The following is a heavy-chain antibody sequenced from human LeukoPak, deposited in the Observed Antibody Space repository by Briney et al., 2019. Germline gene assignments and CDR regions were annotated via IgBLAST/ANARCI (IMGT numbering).Heavy chain of an antibody. CDR2: IYYSGST. CDR3: AIAEYSSSSLEDYFDY. J-gene: IGHJ4*02. Sequence: PSETLSLTCTVSGGSISSSSYYWGWIRQPPGKGLEWIGSIYYSGSTYYNPPLKSRVTISVDTSKNQFSLKLSSVTAADTAVYYCAIAEYSSSSLEDYFDYWGQGTLVTVSS. CDR1: GGSISSSSYY. V-gene: IGHV4-39*07. D-gene: IGHD6-6*01.